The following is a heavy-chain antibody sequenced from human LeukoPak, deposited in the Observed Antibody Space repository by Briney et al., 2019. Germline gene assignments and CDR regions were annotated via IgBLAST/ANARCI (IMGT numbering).Heavy chain of an antibody. Sequence: PGGSLRPSCAASGFTFDDYAMHWVRQAPGKGLEWVSGISWNSGSIGYADSVKGRFTISRDNAKNSLYLQMNSLRAEDTALYYCAKGGSSGFTIDYWGQGTLVTVSS. J-gene: IGHJ4*02. V-gene: IGHV3-9*01. CDR2: ISWNSGSI. CDR1: GFTFDDYA. D-gene: IGHD6-19*01. CDR3: AKGGSSGFTIDY.